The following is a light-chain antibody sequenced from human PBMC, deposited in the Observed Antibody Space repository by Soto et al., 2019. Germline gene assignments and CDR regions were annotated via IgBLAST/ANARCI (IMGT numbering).Light chain of an antibody. CDR2: AAS. CDR1: QGISSY. Sequence: DIQLTQSPSFLSASVGDRVTITCRASQGISSYLDWYQQKPGKAPKLLIYAASTLQSGVPSRFSGSGSGTEFTLTISSLQPEDFATYYCQQLNSTPYTFGQGTKLEIK. J-gene: IGKJ2*01. CDR3: QQLNSTPYT. V-gene: IGKV1-9*01.